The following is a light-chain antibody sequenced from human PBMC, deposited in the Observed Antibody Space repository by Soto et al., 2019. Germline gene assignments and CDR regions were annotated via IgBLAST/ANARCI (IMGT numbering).Light chain of an antibody. CDR2: DVS. CDR1: SRDVGGYDY. J-gene: IGLJ1*01. CDR3: SSYTSSSTDV. V-gene: IGLV2-14*01. Sequence: SVVTQPASVSGSPGQSIALSCPGNSRDVGGYDYVSWYQQHPGKAPKLMIYDVSNRPSGVSNRFSGSKSDNTASLTISGLQAEDEADYYCSSYTSSSTDVFGTGNKVTVL.